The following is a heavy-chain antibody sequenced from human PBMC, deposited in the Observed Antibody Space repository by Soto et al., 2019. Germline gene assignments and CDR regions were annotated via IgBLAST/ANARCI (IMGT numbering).Heavy chain of an antibody. J-gene: IGHJ6*02. Sequence: ASVKVSCKASGYTFTGYYMHWVRQAPGQGLEWMGWINPNSGGTNYDPKFQGWVTMTRDTSISTAVMELSRLRSDDTAVYYGVRGGGTGESYYGMDVWGQGTTVTVSS. V-gene: IGHV1-2*04. CDR1: GYTFTGYY. CDR3: VRGGGTGESYYGMDV. CDR2: INPNSGGT. D-gene: IGHD7-27*01.